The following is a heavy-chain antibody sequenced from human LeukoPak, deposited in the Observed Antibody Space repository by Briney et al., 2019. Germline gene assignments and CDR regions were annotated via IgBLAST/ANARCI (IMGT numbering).Heavy chain of an antibody. CDR1: GFIFSNYW. J-gene: IGHJ4*02. CDR2: IRQDGSET. CDR3: ARDLNYGSGSDDDY. D-gene: IGHD3-10*01. V-gene: IGHV3-7*01. Sequence: GGSLRLSCAASGFIFSNYWMQWVRQAPGKGLEWVANIRQDGSETYYVDSVKGRFTISRDNAKNSLYLQMNSLRAEDTAVYYCARDLNYGSGSDDDYWGQGTLVTVSS.